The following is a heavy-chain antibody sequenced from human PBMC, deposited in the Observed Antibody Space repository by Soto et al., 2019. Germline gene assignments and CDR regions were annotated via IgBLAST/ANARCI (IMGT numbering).Heavy chain of an antibody. J-gene: IGHJ6*02. CDR1: GYSFTSYW. D-gene: IGHD3-10*02. Sequence: PGESLKISCKGSGYSFTSYWIIWVRQMPGKGLEWMGIIYPGDSDTKYSPSFQGQVTISADKSISTSYLQWGSLRASDTAIYYCARHVPPYYYYGLDVWGQGTTVTVS. CDR3: ARHVPPYYYYGLDV. CDR2: IYPGDSDT. V-gene: IGHV5-51*01.